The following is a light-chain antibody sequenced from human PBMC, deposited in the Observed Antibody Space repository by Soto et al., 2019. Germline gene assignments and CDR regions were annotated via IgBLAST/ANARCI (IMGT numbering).Light chain of an antibody. CDR3: QQYYNTPLT. V-gene: IGKV4-1*01. CDR2: WAS. CDR1: QSVLYSSNNRNY. Sequence: DIVMTQSPDSLAVSLGERVTINCKSSQSVLYSSNNRNYLAWFQQKPGQPPKLLIYWASTRQSGVPDRFSGSGSGTDFTLTISGLQAEDGAVYYCQQYYNTPLTFGGGTKVEI. J-gene: IGKJ4*01.